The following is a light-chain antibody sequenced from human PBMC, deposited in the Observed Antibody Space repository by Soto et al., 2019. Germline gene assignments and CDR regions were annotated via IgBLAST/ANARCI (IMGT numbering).Light chain of an antibody. J-gene: IGLJ3*02. CDR2: EVS. V-gene: IGLV2-14*01. CDR1: SSDVGGYNY. CDR3: SSFTSTHTWV. Sequence: QSALTQPASVSGSPGQSITISCTGTSSDVGGYNYVSWYQQYPGKAPKLMIYEVSNRPSGVSNRFSGSKSGNTASLTISGLQAEDEDDYYCSSFTSTHTWVFGGGTKLTVL.